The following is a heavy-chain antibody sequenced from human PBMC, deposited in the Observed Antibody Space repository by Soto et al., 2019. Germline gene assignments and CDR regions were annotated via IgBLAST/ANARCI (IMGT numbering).Heavy chain of an antibody. J-gene: IGHJ6*02. V-gene: IGHV3-30*18. D-gene: IGHD3-3*01. Sequence: GGSLRLSCAASGFTFSSYGMHWVRQAPGKGLEWGAVISYDGSNKYYADSVKGRFTISRDNSKNTLYLQMNSLRAEDTAVYYCAKDSRKNYDFWSGYGRGYYYYYGMDVWGQGTTVTVSS. CDR2: ISYDGSNK. CDR1: GFTFSSYG. CDR3: AKDSRKNYDFWSGYGRGYYYYYGMDV.